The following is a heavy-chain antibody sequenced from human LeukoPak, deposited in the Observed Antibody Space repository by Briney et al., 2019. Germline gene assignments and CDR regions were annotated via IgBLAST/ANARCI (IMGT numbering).Heavy chain of an antibody. Sequence: SETLSLTCTVSGGSISSYYWSWIRQPPGKGLEWIGYIYYSGSTKYNPSLKSRVTISVDTSKNQFSQKLSSVTAADTAVYYCASLDFWSGYLSLEGDAFDIWGQGTMVTVSS. CDR1: GGSISSYY. D-gene: IGHD3-3*01. CDR2: IYYSGST. V-gene: IGHV4-59*01. CDR3: ASLDFWSGYLSLEGDAFDI. J-gene: IGHJ3*02.